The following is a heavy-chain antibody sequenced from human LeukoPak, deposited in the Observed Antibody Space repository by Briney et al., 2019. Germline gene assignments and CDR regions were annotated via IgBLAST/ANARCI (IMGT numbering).Heavy chain of an antibody. J-gene: IGHJ4*02. D-gene: IGHD6-13*01. CDR3: ARGGAAAGTIY. CDR1: GFTFSSYS. CDR2: IYSGGST. Sequence: GGSLRLSCAASGFTFSSYSMNWVRQAPGKGLEWVSVIYSGGSTYYADSVKGRFTISRDNSKNTLYLQMNSLRAEDTAVYYCARGGAAAGTIYWGQGTLVTVSS. V-gene: IGHV3-53*01.